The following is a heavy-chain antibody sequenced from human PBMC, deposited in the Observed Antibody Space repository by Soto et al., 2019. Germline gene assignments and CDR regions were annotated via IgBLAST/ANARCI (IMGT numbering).Heavy chain of an antibody. J-gene: IGHJ3*02. Sequence: GESLKISCKGSGYTFTDYWIGWVRQLPGKGLEWMGIIYPGDSDTRYSPSFQGQVTISADKSISTAYLQWSSLKASDTAMYYYARGMDYYDSSGSGDAFDIWGQGTMVTVSS. D-gene: IGHD3-22*01. V-gene: IGHV5-51*01. CDR3: ARGMDYYDSSGSGDAFDI. CDR2: IYPGDSDT. CDR1: GYTFTDYW.